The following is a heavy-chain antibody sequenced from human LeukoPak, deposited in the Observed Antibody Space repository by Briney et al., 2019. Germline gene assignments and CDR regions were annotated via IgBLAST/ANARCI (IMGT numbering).Heavy chain of an antibody. CDR2: IYYSGST. J-gene: IGHJ3*02. D-gene: IGHD3-10*01. Sequence: SETLSLTCTVSGGSISSYYWSWIRQPPGKGLEWIGYIYYSGSTNYNPSLKSRVTISLDTSKNQFSLKLSFVTAADAAVYYCARGTYYSLDSFDIWGQGTMVTVSS. CDR1: GGSISSYY. CDR3: ARGTYYSLDSFDI. V-gene: IGHV4-59*08.